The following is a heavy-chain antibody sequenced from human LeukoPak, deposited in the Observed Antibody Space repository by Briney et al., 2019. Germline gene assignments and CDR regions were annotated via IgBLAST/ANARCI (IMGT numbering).Heavy chain of an antibody. CDR3: ARGPQLLWNYYYYGMDV. Sequence: PSETLSLTCAVYGGSFSGYYWSWIRQPPGKGLEWIGEINHSGSTNYNPSLKSRVTISVDTSKNQFSLKLGSVTAADTAVYYCARGPQLLWNYYYYGMDVWGQGTTVTVSS. CDR2: INHSGST. D-gene: IGHD2-2*01. V-gene: IGHV4-34*01. J-gene: IGHJ6*02. CDR1: GGSFSGYY.